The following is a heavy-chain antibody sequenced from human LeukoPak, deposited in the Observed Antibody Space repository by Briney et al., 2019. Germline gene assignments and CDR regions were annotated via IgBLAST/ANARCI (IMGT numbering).Heavy chain of an antibody. V-gene: IGHV3-20*04. CDR1: GFTFTDYY. CDR2: LNWNGGST. Sequence: GGSLRLSCAASGFTFTDYYMTWIRQAPGKGLEWVSGLNWNGGSTAYADSVKGRFTISRDNVKNSLYLQMNSLRAEDTALYYCARGYDFWSGSYYHYYMDVWGKGTTVTVSS. CDR3: ARGYDFWSGSYYHYYMDV. J-gene: IGHJ6*03. D-gene: IGHD3-3*01.